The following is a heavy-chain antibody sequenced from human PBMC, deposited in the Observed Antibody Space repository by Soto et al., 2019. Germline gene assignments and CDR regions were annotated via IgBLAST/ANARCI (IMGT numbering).Heavy chain of an antibody. CDR2: FSGSGGTT. V-gene: IGHV3-23*01. D-gene: IGHD4-17*01. CDR1: GFTFSDSP. J-gene: IGHJ4*02. Sequence: EVQLLESGGGLVQPGGSLRLSCAASGFTFSDSPMTWVRQAPGKGLEWVSTFSGSGGTTYYADSVKGRFTISRDNTKNTLCLQMSTLRADDTAVYYCAKSSYYGDSRYFDSWCQGTPVTVSS. CDR3: AKSSYYGDSRYFDS.